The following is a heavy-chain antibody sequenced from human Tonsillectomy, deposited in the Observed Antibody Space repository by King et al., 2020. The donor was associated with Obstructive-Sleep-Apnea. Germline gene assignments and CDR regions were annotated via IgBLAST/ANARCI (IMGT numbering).Heavy chain of an antibody. CDR1: GYTFTSYG. D-gene: IGHD3-22*01. CDR2: ISAYNGNT. J-gene: IGHJ4*02. V-gene: IGHV1-18*04. Sequence: QLVQSGAEVKKPGASVKVSCKASGYTFTSYGISWVRQAPGQGLEWMGWISAYNGNTNYAQKLQGRVTMTTDTSTSTAYMELRSLRSDDTAVYYCAGDLDGPYYYDGSGYPPGDYWGQGTLVTVSS. CDR3: AGDLDGPYYYDGSGYPPGDY.